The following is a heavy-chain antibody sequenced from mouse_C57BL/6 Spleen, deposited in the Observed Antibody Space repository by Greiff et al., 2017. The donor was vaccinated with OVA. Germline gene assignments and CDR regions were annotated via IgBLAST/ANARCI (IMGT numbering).Heavy chain of an antibody. CDR2: IDPEGGET. Sequence: VQLQQSGAELVKPGASVKLSCTASGFNIKDYYMHWVKQRTEQGLEWIGRIDPEGGETKYAPKFQGKATITAATSSTPAFLPLRSLPSEDTTVLYGARAPITTVVAKDYWGQGTTLTVSS. J-gene: IGHJ2*01. V-gene: IGHV14-2*01. CDR1: GFNIKDYY. D-gene: IGHD1-1*01. CDR3: ARAPITTVVAKDY.